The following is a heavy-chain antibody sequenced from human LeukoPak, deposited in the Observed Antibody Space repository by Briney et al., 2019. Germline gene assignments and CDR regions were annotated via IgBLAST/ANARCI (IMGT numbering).Heavy chain of an antibody. CDR2: INADGSST. J-gene: IGHJ3*02. Sequence: GGSLRLSCAASGFTFSTYWMHWLRQAPGKGLVWVSRINADGSSTSYADSVKGRFTISRDNAKNTLYLQMNSLRAEDTAVYYCARGTGAFDIWGQGTMVTVSS. CDR1: GFTFSTYW. V-gene: IGHV3-74*01. D-gene: IGHD1-1*01. CDR3: ARGTGAFDI.